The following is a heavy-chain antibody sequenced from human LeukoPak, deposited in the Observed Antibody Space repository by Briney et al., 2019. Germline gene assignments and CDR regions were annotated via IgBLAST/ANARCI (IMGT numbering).Heavy chain of an antibody. Sequence: SETLSLTCTVSGGSISSYYWSWIRPPPWKGLEWIGYIYYSGSTNYNPSLKSRVTISVDTSKNQFSLKLSSVTAEDTAVYYCARHSSTVLRDPHDAFDIWGQGTMVSVCS. CDR1: GGSISSYY. CDR2: IYYSGST. J-gene: IGHJ3*02. CDR3: ARHSSTVLRDPHDAFDI. V-gene: IGHV4-59*01. D-gene: IGHD2-2*01.